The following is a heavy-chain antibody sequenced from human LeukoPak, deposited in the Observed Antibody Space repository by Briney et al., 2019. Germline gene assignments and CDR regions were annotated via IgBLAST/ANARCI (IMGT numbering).Heavy chain of an antibody. CDR2: IYYSGST. CDR3: ARDLLNEGNHLDY. V-gene: IGHV4-30-4*01. Sequence: SETLSLTCTVSGGSISSGDYYWSWIRQPPGKGLEWIGYIYYSGSTYYNPFLKSRVTISVDTSKNQFSLKLSFVTAADTAVYYCARDLLNEGNHLDYWGQGTLVTVSS. J-gene: IGHJ4*02. CDR1: GGSISSGDYY. D-gene: IGHD4-23*01.